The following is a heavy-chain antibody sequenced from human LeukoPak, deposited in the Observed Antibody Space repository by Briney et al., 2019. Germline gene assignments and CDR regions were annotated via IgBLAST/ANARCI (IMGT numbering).Heavy chain of an antibody. CDR2: IYYSGST. CDR1: GGSISSSNYY. J-gene: IGHJ4*02. CDR3: ASSGWYLSSFN. V-gene: IGHV4-39*01. D-gene: IGHD6-19*01. Sequence: SETLSLTCTVSGGSISSSNYYWGWIRQPPGKGLEWIGSIYYSGSTYYNPSLKSRVTISVDTSKNQFSLKLSSVTAADTAVYYCASSGWYLSSFNWGQGTLVTVSS.